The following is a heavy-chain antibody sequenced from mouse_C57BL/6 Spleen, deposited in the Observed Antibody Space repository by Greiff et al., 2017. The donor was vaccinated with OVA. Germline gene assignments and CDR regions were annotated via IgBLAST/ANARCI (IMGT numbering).Heavy chain of an antibody. CDR3: ASGLLYYFDY. CDR1: GYSITSGYY. V-gene: IGHV3-6*01. CDR2: ISYDGSN. J-gene: IGHJ2*01. Sequence: EVKLQQSGPGLVKPSQSLSLTCSVTGYSITSGYYWNWIRQFPGNKLEWMGYISYDGSNNYNPSLKNRISITRDTSKNQFFLKLNSVTTEDTATYYCASGLLYYFDYWGQGTTLTVSS.